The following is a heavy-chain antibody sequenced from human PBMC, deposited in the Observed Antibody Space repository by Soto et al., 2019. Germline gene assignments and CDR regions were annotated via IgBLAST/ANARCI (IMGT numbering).Heavy chain of an antibody. V-gene: IGHV4-39*01. D-gene: IGHD2-2*01. CDR3: ARRRKVPARKLGGAFDI. CDR1: GGSISSSSYY. Sequence: PSETLSLTCTVSGGSISSSSYYWGWIRQPPGKGLEWIGSIYYSGSTYYNPSLKSRVTISVDTSKNQFSLKLSSVTAADTAVYYCARRRKVPARKLGGAFDIWGQGTMVTVSS. J-gene: IGHJ3*02. CDR2: IYYSGST.